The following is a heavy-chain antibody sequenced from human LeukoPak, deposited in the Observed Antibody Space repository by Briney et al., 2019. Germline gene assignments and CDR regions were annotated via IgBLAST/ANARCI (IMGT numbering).Heavy chain of an antibody. CDR1: GVSISSYF. CDR3: ARIDRAVAGTIDY. J-gene: IGHJ4*02. D-gene: IGHD6-19*01. Sequence: SETLSLTCTVSGVSISSYFWTWIRQPPGKGLEWIGYIYYSGSTNYNPSLKSRVTMSVDTSKNQFSLKLSSVTAADTAVYYCARIDRAVAGTIDYWGQGTLVTVSS. V-gene: IGHV4-59*08. CDR2: IYYSGST.